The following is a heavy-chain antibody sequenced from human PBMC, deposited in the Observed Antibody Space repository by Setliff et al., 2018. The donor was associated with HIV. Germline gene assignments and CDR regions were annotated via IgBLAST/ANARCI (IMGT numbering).Heavy chain of an antibody. Sequence: WASVKVSCKASGYTFTSYGISWVRQAPGQGLEWMGWISAYNGNTNYAQKFQGRVTMTRDTSTSTAYMELRSLRSDDTAVYYCARVWDWNYDLGYWGQGTLVTVSS. CDR2: ISAYNGNT. CDR1: GYTFTSYG. D-gene: IGHD1-7*01. J-gene: IGHJ4*02. V-gene: IGHV1-18*01. CDR3: ARVWDWNYDLGY.